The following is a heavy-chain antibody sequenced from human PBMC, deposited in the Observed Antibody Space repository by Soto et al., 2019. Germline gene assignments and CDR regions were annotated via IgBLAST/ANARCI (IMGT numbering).Heavy chain of an antibody. V-gene: IGHV1-8*01. CDR3: ARSYSHGWNDY. CDR1: GYTFTNYD. CDR2: VNPNSGYT. D-gene: IGHD5-18*01. J-gene: IGHJ4*02. Sequence: QVQLVQSGAEVKKPGASVTVSCKASGYTFTNYDITWVRQAAGQGLEWVGWVNPNSGYTAYAQKFVGRVTMTRNTPLRTAYMELSSLTSGDTAVYYCARSYSHGWNDYWGQGTLVTVS.